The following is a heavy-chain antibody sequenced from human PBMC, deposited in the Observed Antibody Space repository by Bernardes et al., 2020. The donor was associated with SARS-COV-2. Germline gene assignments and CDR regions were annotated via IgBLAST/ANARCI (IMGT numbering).Heavy chain of an antibody. CDR1: GFTFSNYW. CDR3: ARGALSGTYVVGDY. V-gene: IGHV3-74*01. D-gene: IGHD1-26*01. J-gene: IGHJ4*02. CDR2: IKTDGTSP. Sequence: GSLRLSCAATGFTFSNYWMHWVRQVPGEGLVSVSRIKTDGTSPSYADSVPGRFTISRDHAKNTLYLQMSSRRVEDTAGYYCARGALSGTYVVGDYWGQGTLVTVYS.